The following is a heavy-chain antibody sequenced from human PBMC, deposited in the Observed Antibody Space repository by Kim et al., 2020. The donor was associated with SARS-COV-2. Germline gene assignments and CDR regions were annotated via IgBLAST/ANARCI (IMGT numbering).Heavy chain of an antibody. CDR3: AREQQPRIGYYYYGMDV. Sequence: ASVKVSCKASGDTFATYYIHWVRQAPGQGLEWMGIINPSGASTSHAQKFQGRVTMTRDTSTSTVYMELSSLRSEDTAVYYCAREQQPRIGYYYYGMDVWGQGTTITVSS. V-gene: IGHV1-46*01. D-gene: IGHD2-21*01. J-gene: IGHJ6*02. CDR1: GDTFATYY. CDR2: INPSGAST.